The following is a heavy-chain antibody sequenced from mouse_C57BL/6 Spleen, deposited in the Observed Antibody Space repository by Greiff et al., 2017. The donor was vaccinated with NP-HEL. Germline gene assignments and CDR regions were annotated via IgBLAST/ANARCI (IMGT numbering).Heavy chain of an antibody. J-gene: IGHJ1*03. CDR2: IYWDDDK. CDR3: ARNSPYWYFDV. Sequence: QVTLKESGPGILQSSQTLSLTCSFSGFSLSTSGMGVSWIRQPSGKGLEWLAHIYWDDDKRYNPSLKSRLTISKDTSRNQVFLKITSVDTADTATYYCARNSPYWYFDVWGTGTTVTVSS. V-gene: IGHV8-12*01. CDR1: GFSLSTSGMG.